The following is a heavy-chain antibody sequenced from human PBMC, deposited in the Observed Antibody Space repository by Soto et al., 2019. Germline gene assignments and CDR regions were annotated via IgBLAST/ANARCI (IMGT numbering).Heavy chain of an antibody. D-gene: IGHD4-17*01. CDR2: MNPNSGNT. Sequence: ASVKVSCKASGYTFTSYDINWVRQATGQGLEWMGWMNPNSGNTGYAQKFQGRVTMTRNTSISTAYMELSSLRSEDTAVYYCARGPYGDYAVDYWGQGTLVTVSS. CDR3: ARGPYGDYAVDY. J-gene: IGHJ4*02. CDR1: GYTFTSYD. V-gene: IGHV1-8*01.